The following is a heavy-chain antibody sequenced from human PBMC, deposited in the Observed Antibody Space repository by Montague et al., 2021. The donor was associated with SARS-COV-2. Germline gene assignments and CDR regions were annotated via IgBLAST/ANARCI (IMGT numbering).Heavy chain of an antibody. Sequence: SETLSLTCTVSGGSFSTYYWTWIRQPPNKGLEWIGNVFLSGNINRNPSLKSRVSMSVDTSKNQFSLKLSSVTAADTAVYYCARSNLPNYYDIGNAFDIWGQGTMVTVSS. CDR1: GGSFSTYY. D-gene: IGHD3-22*01. V-gene: IGHV4-59*12. J-gene: IGHJ3*02. CDR3: ARSNLPNYYDIGNAFDI. CDR2: VFLSGNI.